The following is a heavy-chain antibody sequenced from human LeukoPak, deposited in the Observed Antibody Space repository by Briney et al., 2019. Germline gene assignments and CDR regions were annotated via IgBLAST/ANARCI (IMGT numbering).Heavy chain of an antibody. D-gene: IGHD5-18*01. V-gene: IGHV1-18*01. J-gene: IGHJ6*02. CDR1: GYTFTSYG. Sequence: GASVKVSFKASGYTFTSYGISWVRQAPGQGLEWMGWISGYNGNINYAQKFQGRVTMTTDTSTSTAYMELRSLRSDDTAVYYCARESRGYRYGYYYYYDMDVWGQGTTVTVSS. CDR2: ISGYNGNI. CDR3: ARESRGYRYGYYYYYDMDV.